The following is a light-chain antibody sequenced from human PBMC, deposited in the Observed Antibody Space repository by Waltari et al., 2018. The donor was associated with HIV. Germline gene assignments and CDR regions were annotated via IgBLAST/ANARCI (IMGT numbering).Light chain of an antibody. CDR1: QSISDY. CDR3: QQSYSTPQ. CDR2: AAS. V-gene: IGKV1-39*01. J-gene: IGKJ5*01. Sequence: DIQMTQSPSSLSASVGDRVTITCRASQSISDYLNWYQQKPGKAPRLLIYAASGLQSGVPSRFSGRGSGTNFTLTISSLQPEDFATYYCQQSYSTPQFGQGTRLEIK.